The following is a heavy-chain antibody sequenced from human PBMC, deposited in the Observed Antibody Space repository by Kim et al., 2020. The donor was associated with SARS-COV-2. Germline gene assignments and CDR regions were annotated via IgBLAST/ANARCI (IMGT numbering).Heavy chain of an antibody. CDR3: ARGRSGYYYDLFDY. CDR1: GFTFSDYY. Sequence: LSLTCAASGFTFSDYYMSWIRQAPGKGLEWVSYISSSSSYTNYADSVKGRFTISRDNAKNSLYLQMNSLRAEDTAVYYCARGRSGYYYDLFDYWGQGTLVTVSS. D-gene: IGHD3-22*01. CDR2: ISSSSSYT. V-gene: IGHV3-11*05. J-gene: IGHJ4*02.